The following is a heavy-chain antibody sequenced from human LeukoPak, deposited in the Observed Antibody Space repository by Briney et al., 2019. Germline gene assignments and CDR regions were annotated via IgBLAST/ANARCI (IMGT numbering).Heavy chain of an antibody. CDR2: INPSGDRT. Sequence: GGSLRLSCAASGFTFRMHGMNWVRQAPGKGLEWVSGINPSGDRTYYADSVKGRFTISRDNSKNTVYLQMNSLRAEDTALYFCAREGIQLWLGSGYYYYYMDVWGKGTTVTISS. CDR1: GFTFRMHG. J-gene: IGHJ6*03. V-gene: IGHV3-23*01. D-gene: IGHD5-18*01. CDR3: AREGIQLWLGSGYYYYYMDV.